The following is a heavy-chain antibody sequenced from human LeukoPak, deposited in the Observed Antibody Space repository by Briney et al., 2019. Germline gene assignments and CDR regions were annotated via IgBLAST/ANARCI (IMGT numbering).Heavy chain of an antibody. J-gene: IGHJ1*01. CDR1: GGSFSGYY. D-gene: IGHD6-19*01. Sequence: PSETLSLTCAVYGGSFSGYYWSWIRQPPGKGLEWIGEINHSGSTNYNPSLKSRVTISVDTSKNQFSLKLSSVTAADTAVYYCARGTVAGRRGDFQPWGQGILVTVSS. V-gene: IGHV4-34*01. CDR2: INHSGST. CDR3: ARGTVAGRRGDFQP.